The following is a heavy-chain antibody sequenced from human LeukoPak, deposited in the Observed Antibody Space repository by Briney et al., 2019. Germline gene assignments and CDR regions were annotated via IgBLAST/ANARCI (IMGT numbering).Heavy chain of an antibody. CDR2: ISGSGGST. D-gene: IGHD6-13*01. V-gene: IGHV3-23*01. J-gene: IGHJ3*02. CDR3: AKVDSSSHGAFDI. Sequence: PGGSLRLPCAASGFTFSSYAMSWVRQAPGKGLEWVSAISGSGGSTYYADSVKGRFTISRDNSKNTLYLQMNSLRAEDTAVYYCAKVDSSSHGAFDIWGQGTMVTVSS. CDR1: GFTFSSYA.